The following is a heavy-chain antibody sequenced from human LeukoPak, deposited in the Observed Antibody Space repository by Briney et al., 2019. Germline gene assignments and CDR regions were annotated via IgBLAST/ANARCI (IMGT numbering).Heavy chain of an antibody. CDR1: GGSVSSGNYY. Sequence: SETLSLTCTVSGGSVSSGNYYWSWIRQPPGKGLEWIGHIYHSGSTNYSPSLKSRVTISVDTSKNQFSLKLSSVTAADTAMYYCARGWDLNFDYWGQGALVTVSS. D-gene: IGHD1-26*01. CDR2: IYHSGST. J-gene: IGHJ4*02. V-gene: IGHV4-61*01. CDR3: ARGWDLNFDY.